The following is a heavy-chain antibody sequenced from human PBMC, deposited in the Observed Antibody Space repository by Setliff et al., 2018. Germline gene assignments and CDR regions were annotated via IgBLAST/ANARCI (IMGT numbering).Heavy chain of an antibody. CDR3: ARESDDFWSGYYFDS. CDR1: GGSFRTYV. V-gene: IGHV1-69*13. Sequence: SVKVSCKASGGSFRTYVFSWVRQAPGQGLEGMGVFIPIFGNADYAQKFQGRVTMTADESTSTAYMELSSLKSEDTAVYYCARESDDFWSGYYFDSWGQGTLVTVSS. CDR2: FIPIFGNA. J-gene: IGHJ4*02. D-gene: IGHD3-3*01.